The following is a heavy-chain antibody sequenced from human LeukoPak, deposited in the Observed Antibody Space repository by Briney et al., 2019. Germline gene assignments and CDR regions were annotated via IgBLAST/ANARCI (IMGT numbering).Heavy chain of an antibody. J-gene: IGHJ6*03. V-gene: IGHV5-51*01. Sequence: GESLKISCKGSGYSFTSYWIGWVRQMPGKGLEWMGIIYPGDSDTRYSPSFQGQVTISADKSISTAYLQWSSLKASDTAMYYCGGSGGLTVTTSPFYYYYYYMDVWGKGTTVTVSS. CDR3: GGSGGLTVTTSPFYYYYYYMDV. CDR1: GYSFTSYW. D-gene: IGHD4-11*01. CDR2: IYPGDSDT.